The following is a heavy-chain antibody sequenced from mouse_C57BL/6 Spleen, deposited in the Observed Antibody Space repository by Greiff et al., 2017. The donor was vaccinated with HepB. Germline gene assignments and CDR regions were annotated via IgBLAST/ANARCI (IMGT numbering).Heavy chain of an antibody. J-gene: IGHJ4*01. CDR2: IDPSDSYT. CDR1: GYTFTSYW. CDR3: ARAGRYSNLYAMDY. D-gene: IGHD2-5*01. Sequence: QVQLQQPGAELVKPGASVKLSCKASGYTFTSYWMQWVKQRPGQGLEWIGEIDPSDSYTNYNQKFKGKATLTVDTSSSTAYMQLSSLTSDDSAVYYCARAGRYSNLYAMDYWGQGTSVTVSS. V-gene: IGHV1-50*01.